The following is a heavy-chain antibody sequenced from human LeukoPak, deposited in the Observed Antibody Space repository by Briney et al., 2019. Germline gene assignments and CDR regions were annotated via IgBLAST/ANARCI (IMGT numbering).Heavy chain of an antibody. V-gene: IGHV4-61*08. CDR3: AREPAAFDAFDI. CDR1: GGSISSGGYY. J-gene: IGHJ3*02. CDR2: IYYSGST. D-gene: IGHD2-2*01. Sequence: SETLSLTCTVSGGSISSGGYYWSWIRQPPGKGLEWIGYIYYSGSTNYNPSLKSRVTISVDTSKNQFSLKLSSVTAADTAVYYCAREPAAFDAFDIWGQGTMVTVSS.